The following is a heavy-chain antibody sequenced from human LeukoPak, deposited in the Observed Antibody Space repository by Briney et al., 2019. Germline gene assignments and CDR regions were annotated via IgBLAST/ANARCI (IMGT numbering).Heavy chain of an antibody. J-gene: IGHJ4*02. Sequence: SETLSLTCTVSGGSISSSSYYWGWIRQPPGKGLEWIGSIYYSGSTYYNPSLKSRVTISVDTSKNQFSLKLSSVTAADTAVYYCARIHGDPIDYWGQGTLVTVSS. CDR1: GGSISSSSYY. CDR2: IYYSGST. D-gene: IGHD5-18*01. CDR3: ARIHGDPIDY. V-gene: IGHV4-39*07.